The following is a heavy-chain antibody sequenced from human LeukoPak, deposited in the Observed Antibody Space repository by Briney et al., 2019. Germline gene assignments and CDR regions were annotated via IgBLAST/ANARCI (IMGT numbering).Heavy chain of an antibody. CDR1: GISLRSYS. D-gene: IGHD6-13*01. J-gene: IGHJ4*02. CDR2: TSHDESNK. V-gene: IGHV3-30-3*01. Sequence: GESLRLSCVASGISLRSYSVHWVRQAPGKGVEWVALTSHDESNKKYADSVRGRCTISRDNSRDTVFLQLSNLRHEDTAVYYCAKGDAAGAYRTDFWGPGTRVTVSS. CDR3: AKGDAAGAYRTDF.